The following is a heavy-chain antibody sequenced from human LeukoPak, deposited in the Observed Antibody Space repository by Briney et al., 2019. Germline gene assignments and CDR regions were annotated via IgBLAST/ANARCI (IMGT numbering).Heavy chain of an antibody. CDR1: GGSISSYY. Sequence: PSETLSLTCTVSGGSISSYYWSWIRQPPGKGLEWIGYIYYSGSTNYNPSLKSRVTISVDTSKNQFSLKLSSVTAADTAVYYCARGPYYYGSGSYYPLFDYWGQGTLVTVSS. V-gene: IGHV4-59*12. D-gene: IGHD3-10*01. CDR2: IYYSGST. CDR3: ARGPYYYGSGSYYPLFDY. J-gene: IGHJ4*02.